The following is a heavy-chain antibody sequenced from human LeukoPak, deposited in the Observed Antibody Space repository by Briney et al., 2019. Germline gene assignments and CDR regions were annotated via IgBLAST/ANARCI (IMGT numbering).Heavy chain of an antibody. J-gene: IGHJ4*02. V-gene: IGHV1-2*02. Sequence: ASVKVSCKASGYTFTGYYMHWVRQAPGQGLEWMGWINPNSGGTNYAQKFQGRVTMTRDTSISTAYMELSRLGSDDTAVYYCARAPYYYDSSGYGFDYWGQGTLVTVSS. CDR2: INPNSGGT. CDR3: ARAPYYYDSSGYGFDY. D-gene: IGHD3-22*01. CDR1: GYTFTGYY.